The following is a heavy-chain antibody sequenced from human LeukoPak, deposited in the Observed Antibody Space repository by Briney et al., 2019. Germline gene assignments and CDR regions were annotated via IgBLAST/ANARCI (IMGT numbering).Heavy chain of an antibody. J-gene: IGHJ4*02. CDR2: IYPGDSHT. V-gene: IGHV5-51*01. Sequence: GESLKISCKGPGHSFINYWIAWVRQVPGKSLEWMGIIYPGDSHTRYSPSFQGQVTISADMSLDTAYLQWSSLRASDTAMYYCARIAATWYGGSWGQGTLVFVSS. CDR1: GHSFINYW. D-gene: IGHD2-15*01. CDR3: ARIAATWYGGS.